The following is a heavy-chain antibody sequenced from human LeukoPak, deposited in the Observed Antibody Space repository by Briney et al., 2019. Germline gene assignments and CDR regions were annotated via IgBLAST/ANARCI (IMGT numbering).Heavy chain of an antibody. CDR3: AKDGKAYCGGDCSYYYYYYMDV. V-gene: IGHV3-66*01. CDR2: IYSGGST. J-gene: IGHJ6*03. CDR1: GFTVSSNY. Sequence: GGSLRLSCAASGFTVSSNYMSWVRQAPGKGLEWVSVIYSGGSTYYADSVKGRFTISRDNSKNTLYLQMNSLRAEDTAVYYCAKDGKAYCGGDCSYYYYYYMDVWGKGTTVTISS. D-gene: IGHD2-21*02.